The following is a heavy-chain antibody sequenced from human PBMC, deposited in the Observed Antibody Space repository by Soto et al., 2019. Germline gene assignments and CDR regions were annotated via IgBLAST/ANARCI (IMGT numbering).Heavy chain of an antibody. CDR2: IRSKANSYAT. CDR3: TRRYYYDSSGYYQGDY. D-gene: IGHD3-22*01. J-gene: IGHJ4*02. V-gene: IGHV3-73*01. CDR1: GFTFSGSA. Sequence: PGGSLRLSCAASGFTFSGSAMHWVRQASGKGLEWVGRIRSKANSYATHYAASMKGRFTISRDDSKNTTYLQMNSLKTEDTAVYYCTRRYYYDSSGYYQGDYWGQGTLVTVSS.